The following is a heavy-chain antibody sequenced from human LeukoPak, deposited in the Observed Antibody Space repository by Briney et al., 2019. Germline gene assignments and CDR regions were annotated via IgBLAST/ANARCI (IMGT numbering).Heavy chain of an antibody. V-gene: IGHV4-59*01. CDR3: AREAYCGGDCYSGFDY. D-gene: IGHD2-21*02. CDR1: GGFISSYH. J-gene: IGHJ4*02. CDR2: IYYSGST. Sequence: PSETLSLTCTVSGGFISSYHWSWIRQPPGKGLEWIGYIYYSGSTNYNPSLKSRVTISVDTSKNQFSLKLSSVTAADSAVYYCAREAYCGGDCYSGFDYWGQGTLVTVSS.